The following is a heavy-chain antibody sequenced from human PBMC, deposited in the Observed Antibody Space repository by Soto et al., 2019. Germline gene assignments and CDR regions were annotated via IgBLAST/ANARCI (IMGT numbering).Heavy chain of an antibody. CDR3: ASADYSNYEALY. D-gene: IGHD4-4*01. V-gene: IGHV4-30-4*01. CDR2: IYYSEKT. Sequence: QVQLQESGPGLVKPSQTLSLTCTVSGGSISSGDYYWSWIRQPPGKGLEWIGYIYYSEKTYYNPSLKSRVSISVDTSKNQFSLKLSSVTAADTAVYYCASADYSNYEALYWGQGTLVTVSS. CDR1: GGSISSGDYY. J-gene: IGHJ4*02.